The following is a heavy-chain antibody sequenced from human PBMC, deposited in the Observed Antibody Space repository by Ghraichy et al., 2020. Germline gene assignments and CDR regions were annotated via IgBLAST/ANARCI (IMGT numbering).Heavy chain of an antibody. D-gene: IGHD3-3*01. CDR1: GFTFSSYG. CDR3: ARVWSYYYFYMDV. CDR2: IWYDGSNK. V-gene: IGHV3-33*01. J-gene: IGHJ6*03. Sequence: GGSLRLSCATSGFTFSSYGMHWVRQAPGKGLEWVAVIWYDGSNKYYADSVTGRFTISRDDSKNTLYLQMNTLRVEDTAIYYCARVWSYYYFYMDVWGKGTTVTVSS.